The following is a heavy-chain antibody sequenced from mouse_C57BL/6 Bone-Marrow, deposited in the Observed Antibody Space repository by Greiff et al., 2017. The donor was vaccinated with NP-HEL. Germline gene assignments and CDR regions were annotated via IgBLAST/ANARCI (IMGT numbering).Heavy chain of an antibody. J-gene: IGHJ3*01. D-gene: IGHD4-1*02. V-gene: IGHV6-3*01. CDR1: GFTFSNYW. Sequence: EVHLVESGGGLVQPGGSLKLSCVASGFTFSNYWMNWVRQSPEKGLEWVAQIRLKSDNYATHYAASVKGRFTISRDDSKSSVYLQMNNLSAEDTGIYYCTGPSQLVPFAYWGQGTLVTVSA. CDR2: IRLKSDNYAT. CDR3: TGPSQLVPFAY.